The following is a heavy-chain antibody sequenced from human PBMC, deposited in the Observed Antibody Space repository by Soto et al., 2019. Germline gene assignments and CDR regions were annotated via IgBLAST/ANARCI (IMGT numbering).Heavy chain of an antibody. V-gene: IGHV3-23*01. CDR2: ISGSGGST. CDR1: GFTFSSYA. CDR3: ANTPFRGWLRPDYFDY. J-gene: IGHJ4*02. D-gene: IGHD5-12*01. Sequence: GGSLRLSCAASGFTFSSYAMSWVRQAPGKGLEWVSAISGSGGSTYYADSVKGRFTISRDNSKNTLYLQMNSLRAEDTAVYYCANTPFRGWLRPDYFDYWGQGTLVTVSS.